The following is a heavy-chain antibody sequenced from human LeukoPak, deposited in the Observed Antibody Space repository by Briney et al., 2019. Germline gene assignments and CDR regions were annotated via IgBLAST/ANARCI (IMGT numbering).Heavy chain of an antibody. D-gene: IGHD6-19*01. CDR3: ASGGGWVFFN. Sequence: GSLRLSCAASGFPFSSHWLSWFRQSPGRGLEWVAHRNSDGSEKNYVDSVKGRFTISRDNARNSQFLHMNSLRAEDTAVYYCASGGGWVFFNWGRGTLVTVSS. CDR2: RNSDGSEK. V-gene: IGHV3-7*01. CDR1: GFPFSSHW. J-gene: IGHJ4*02.